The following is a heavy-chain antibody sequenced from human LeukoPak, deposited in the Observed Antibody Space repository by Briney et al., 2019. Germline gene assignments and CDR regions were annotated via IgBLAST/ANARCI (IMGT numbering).Heavy chain of an antibody. CDR1: GYSISSGYY. CDR3: AKAGPTFWSGYYRTEQYYYYYYMDV. V-gene: IGHV3-23*01. J-gene: IGHJ6*03. CDR2: ISGSGGST. Sequence: ETLSLTCTVSGYSISSGYYWGWIRQPRGKGLEWVSVISGSGGSTYYADSVKGRFTISRDNSKNTLYLQMNSLRAEDTAVYYCAKAGPTFWSGYYRTEQYYYYYYMDVWGKGTTVTVSS. D-gene: IGHD3-3*01.